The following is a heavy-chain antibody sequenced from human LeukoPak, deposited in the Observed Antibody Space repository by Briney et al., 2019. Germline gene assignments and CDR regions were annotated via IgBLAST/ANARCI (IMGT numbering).Heavy chain of an antibody. CDR3: AKAPGVDWYFDL. CDR1: GFTFDDYA. J-gene: IGHJ2*01. V-gene: IGHV3-9*01. D-gene: IGHD3-10*01. Sequence: GGSLGLSCAASGFTFDDYAMHWVRQAPGKGLEWVSGISWNSGSIGYADSVKGRFTISRDNAKNSLYLQMNSLRTDDTALYYCAKAPGVDWYFDLWGRGTLVTVSS. CDR2: ISWNSGSI.